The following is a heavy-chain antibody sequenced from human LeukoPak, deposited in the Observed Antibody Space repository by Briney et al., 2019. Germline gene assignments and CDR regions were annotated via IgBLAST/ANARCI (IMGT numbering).Heavy chain of an antibody. Sequence: ASVKVSCKASGYTFTSYYMHWVRQAPGQGLEWMGIINPSGGSTSYAQKFQGRATMTRDTSTSTVYMELSSLRSEDTAVYYCARDVVGATFGRYFDYWGQGTLVTVSS. CDR1: GYTFTSYY. D-gene: IGHD1-26*01. CDR2: INPSGGST. J-gene: IGHJ4*02. CDR3: ARDVVGATFGRYFDY. V-gene: IGHV1-46*01.